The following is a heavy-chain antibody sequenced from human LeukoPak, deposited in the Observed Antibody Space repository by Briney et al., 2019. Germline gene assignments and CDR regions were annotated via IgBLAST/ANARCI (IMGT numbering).Heavy chain of an antibody. V-gene: IGHV3-7*01. CDR3: ATYTHWVAGDV. CDR1: GLTFSETW. Sequence: GGSLRLSCAASGLTFSETWMSWVRQAPGQGLEWVAAIKEDGSEKDYVYSVKGRFTISRDNAKNSLYLQMNSLRAEDTAVYYCATYTHWVAGDVWGQGTTVSVSS. CDR2: IKEDGSEK. D-gene: IGHD3-16*01. J-gene: IGHJ6*02.